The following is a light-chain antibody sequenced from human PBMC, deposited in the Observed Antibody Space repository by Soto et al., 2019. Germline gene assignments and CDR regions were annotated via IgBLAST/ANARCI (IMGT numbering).Light chain of an antibody. CDR3: QQASSFPLT. Sequence: EIVLTQSPVTLSLSPGDRATLSCRPSQSVSSFLAWYQQKPGQAPRLLIYDVSNRAAGIPARFSGSGSGTDFTLTISSLEPEDSATYYCQQASSFPLTFGGGTKVEIK. V-gene: IGKV3-11*01. CDR2: DVS. CDR1: QSVSSF. J-gene: IGKJ4*01.